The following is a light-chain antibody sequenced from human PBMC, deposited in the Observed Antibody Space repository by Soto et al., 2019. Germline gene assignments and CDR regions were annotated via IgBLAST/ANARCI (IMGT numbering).Light chain of an antibody. J-gene: IGKJ4*01. V-gene: IGKV3-20*01. CDR3: QQYVSSPGLT. CDR2: GAS. Sequence: EIVLTQSPGTLSLSPGERATLSCRASQSVSSSYLAWYQQKPGQAPRLLIYGASSRATGIPDRFSGSGSGTDFTLTISRLEPEDCAVYYCQQYVSSPGLTFGGGTKVEIK. CDR1: QSVSSSY.